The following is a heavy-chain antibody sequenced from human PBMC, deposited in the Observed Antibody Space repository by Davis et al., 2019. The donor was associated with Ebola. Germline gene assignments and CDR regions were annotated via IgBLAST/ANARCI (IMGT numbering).Heavy chain of an antibody. CDR3: AKGDVVNP. D-gene: IGHD2-21*01. J-gene: IGHJ5*02. CDR2: ISAYNGNT. V-gene: IGHV1-18*01. CDR1: GYTFTSYG. Sequence: ASVKVSCKASGYTFTSYGFNWVRQAPGQGLEWMGWISAYNGNTNYAQKLQGRVTITADKSTSTAYMELSSLRAEDTAVYYCAKGDVVNPWGQGTLVTVSS.